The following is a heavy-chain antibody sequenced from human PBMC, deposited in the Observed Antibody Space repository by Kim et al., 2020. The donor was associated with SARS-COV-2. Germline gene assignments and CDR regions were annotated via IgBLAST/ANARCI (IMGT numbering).Heavy chain of an antibody. V-gene: IGHV3-30*18. CDR1: GFTFSSYG. CDR3: AKDGAGGYYYDSSGYYRGLATLFS. Sequence: GGSLRLSCAASGFTFSSYGMHWVRQAPGKGLEWVAVISYDGSNKYYADSVKGRFTISRDNSKNTLYLQMNSLRAEDTAVYYCAKDGAGGYYYDSSGYYRGLATLFSWGQGTLVTVSS. D-gene: IGHD3-22*01. J-gene: IGHJ4*02. CDR2: ISYDGSNK.